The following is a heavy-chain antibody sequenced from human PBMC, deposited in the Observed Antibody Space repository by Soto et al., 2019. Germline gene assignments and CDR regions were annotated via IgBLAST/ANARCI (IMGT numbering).Heavy chain of an antibody. CDR2: IYHSGST. J-gene: IGHJ6*02. CDR1: VGSISSGGYS. D-gene: IGHD3-22*01. V-gene: IGHV4-30-2*01. CDR3: ARGRGGYIRAYYYGMDV. Sequence: LSLTCAVSVGSISSGGYSWSWIRQPPGKGLEWIGYIYHSGSTYYNPSLKSRVTISVERSKNQFSLKLSSVTAADTAVYYCARGRGGYIRAYYYGMDVWGQGTTVTVSS.